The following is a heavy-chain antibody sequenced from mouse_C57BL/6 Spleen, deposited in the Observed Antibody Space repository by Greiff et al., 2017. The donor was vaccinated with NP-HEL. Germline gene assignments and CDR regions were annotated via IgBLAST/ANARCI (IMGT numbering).Heavy chain of an antibody. CDR1: GYTFTSYW. V-gene: IGHV1-69*01. CDR3: ASHYYGSIPYYFDY. J-gene: IGHJ2*01. CDR2: IDPSDSYT. D-gene: IGHD1-1*01. Sequence: QVQLQQPGAELVMPGASVKLSCKASGYTFTSYWMHWVKQRPGQGLEWIGEIDPSDSYTNYNQKFKGKSTLTVDKSSSTAYMQLSSLTSEDSAVYYCASHYYGSIPYYFDYWGQGPTLTVSS.